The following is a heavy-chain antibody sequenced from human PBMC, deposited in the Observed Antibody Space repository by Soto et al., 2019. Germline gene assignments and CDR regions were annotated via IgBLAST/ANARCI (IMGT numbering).Heavy chain of an antibody. J-gene: IGHJ4*01. V-gene: IGHV5-51*01. CDR3: ARRGFDTSGYYSYFDN. D-gene: IGHD3-22*01. CDR1: GYSFTKYW. CDR2: IYPDESDT. Sequence: GESLKISCKGSGYSFTKYWIGWVRQMPGKGLEWMAIIYPDESDTRYSPSFQGQVTISADKSINTAFLQWAGLKASDTAMYYCARRGFDTSGYYSYFDNWGHGTLVTRLL.